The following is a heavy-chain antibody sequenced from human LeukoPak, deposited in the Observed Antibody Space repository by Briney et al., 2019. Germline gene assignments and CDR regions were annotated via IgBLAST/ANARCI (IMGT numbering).Heavy chain of an antibody. D-gene: IGHD6-13*01. Sequence: PGGSLRLSCAASGFTFSSFAIHWVRQAPGNGLEYVSAISSNGGSTYYADSVKDRFTISRDNSKNTLYLQMGSLRDGDMAVYYCARIIGAAGTRYFDYWGQGTRVTVSS. J-gene: IGHJ4*02. CDR2: ISSNGGST. CDR1: GFTFSSFA. CDR3: ARIIGAAGTRYFDY. V-gene: IGHV3-64*02.